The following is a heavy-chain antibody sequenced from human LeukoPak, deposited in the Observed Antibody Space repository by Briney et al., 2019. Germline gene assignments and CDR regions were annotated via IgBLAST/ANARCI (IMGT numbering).Heavy chain of an antibody. V-gene: IGHV1-2*02. CDR1: GYTFTVHY. J-gene: IGHJ3*02. CDR3: TRGELLLERGAFNI. Sequence: ASVKVSCKTSGYTFTVHYIHWVRQAPGQGLEWMGWITPKSGGTNYAQKFQGRVTMTRDTSISTVYMELSGLRSDDTAVYYCTRGELLLERGAFNIWGQGTMVTVSS. D-gene: IGHD1-1*01. CDR2: ITPKSGGT.